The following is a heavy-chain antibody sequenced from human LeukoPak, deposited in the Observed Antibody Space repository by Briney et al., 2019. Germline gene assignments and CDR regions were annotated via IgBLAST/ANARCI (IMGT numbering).Heavy chain of an antibody. Sequence: GGSLTLSCAASGFTFSSYAMSCVRRAPGKGLVWVSAISGSGGSTYYADSVKGRFTISRDNSKNTLYLKMNSLRAEDTAVYYCAKDYGALGYCSGGSCSWSTPPWGQGTLVTVSS. CDR1: GFTFSSYA. CDR2: ISGSGGST. CDR3: AKDYGALGYCSGGSCSWSTPP. V-gene: IGHV3-23*01. J-gene: IGHJ4*02. D-gene: IGHD2-15*01.